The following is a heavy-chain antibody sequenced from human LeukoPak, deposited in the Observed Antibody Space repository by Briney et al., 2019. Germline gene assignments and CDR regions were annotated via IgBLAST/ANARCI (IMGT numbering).Heavy chain of an antibody. V-gene: IGHV4-34*01. CDR2: INHSGST. Sequence: PSETLSLTCAVYGGSFSGYYWSWIRQPPGKGLEWIGEINHSGSTNYNPSLKSRVTISVDTSRNQFSLKLSSVTAADTAVYYCARRSGYYDYVWGSYPAAFDIWGQGTMVTVSS. J-gene: IGHJ3*02. CDR1: GGSFSGYY. D-gene: IGHD3-16*01. CDR3: ARRSGYYDYVWGSYPAAFDI.